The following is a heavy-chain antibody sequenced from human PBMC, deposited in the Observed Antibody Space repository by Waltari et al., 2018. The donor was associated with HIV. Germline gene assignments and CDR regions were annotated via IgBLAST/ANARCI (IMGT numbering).Heavy chain of an antibody. J-gene: IGHJ5*02. CDR2: IYTSGST. D-gene: IGHD4-17*01. Sequence: QVQLQESGPGLVKPSQTLSLTCTVSGGSISSGSYYWSWIRQPAGKGLEWIGRIYTSGSTNYNPSLKSRVTISVDTSKNQFSLKLSSVTAADTAVYYCSGVTTFINGFDPWGQGTLVTVSS. CDR1: GGSISSGSYY. CDR3: SGVTTFINGFDP. V-gene: IGHV4-61*02.